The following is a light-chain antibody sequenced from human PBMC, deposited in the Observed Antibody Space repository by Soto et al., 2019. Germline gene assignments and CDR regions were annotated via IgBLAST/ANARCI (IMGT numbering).Light chain of an antibody. J-gene: IGLJ1*01. Sequence: QSVLKQPPSVSGAPGQGVTISCTGSSLNIGAGYDVHWYQQLPGTAPKLLIYGNSNRPSGVPDRFSGSKSGTSASLAITGLQAEDEADYYCQSYDSSLSGSYVFGTGTKVPVL. CDR1: SLNIGAGYD. CDR2: GNS. V-gene: IGLV1-40*01. CDR3: QSYDSSLSGSYV.